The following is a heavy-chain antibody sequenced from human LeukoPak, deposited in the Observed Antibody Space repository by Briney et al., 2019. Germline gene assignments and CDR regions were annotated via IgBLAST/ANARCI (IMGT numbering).Heavy chain of an antibody. V-gene: IGHV4-39*07. CDR1: GDSISTRSYY. Sequence: PSETLSLTCTVSGDSISTRSYYWGWIRQPPGKGLEWIGSLFYSGSTYYNPSLKSRVTISVDTSKNQFSLKLSSVTAADTAVYYCARVGSTGTYNYVGDAFDVWGQGTMVTVSS. J-gene: IGHJ3*01. CDR2: LFYSGST. D-gene: IGHD5-18*01. CDR3: ARVGSTGTYNYVGDAFDV.